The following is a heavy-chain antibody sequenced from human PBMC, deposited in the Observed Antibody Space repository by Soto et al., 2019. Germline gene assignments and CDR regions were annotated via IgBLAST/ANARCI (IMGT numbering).Heavy chain of an antibody. V-gene: IGHV3-33*01. CDR1: GFTFSSYG. Sequence: GGSLRLSCAASGFTFSSYGMHWVRQAPGKGLEWVAVIWYDGSNKYYADSVKGRFTISRDNSKNTLYLQMNSLRAEDTAVYYWARGGGRSFFSLGYYYYYGRDVWGQGPTVTVSS. CDR3: ARGGGRSFFSLGYYYYYGRDV. J-gene: IGHJ6*02. CDR2: IWYDGSNK. D-gene: IGHD3-16*01.